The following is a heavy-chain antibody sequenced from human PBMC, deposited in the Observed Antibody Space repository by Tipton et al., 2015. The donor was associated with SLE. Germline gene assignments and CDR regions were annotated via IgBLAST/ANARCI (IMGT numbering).Heavy chain of an antibody. CDR2: ISETGDST. Sequence: SLRLSCAASGFTFYNYAMNWVRQAPGKGLEWVSSISETGDSTHYADSVKGRFTISRDNSKSTLYLQMSSLRAEDTAVYYSAKQFVDVWGQGTMVIVSS. CDR1: GFTFYNYA. V-gene: IGHV3-23*01. CDR3: AKQFVDV. D-gene: IGHD5-24*01. J-gene: IGHJ3*01.